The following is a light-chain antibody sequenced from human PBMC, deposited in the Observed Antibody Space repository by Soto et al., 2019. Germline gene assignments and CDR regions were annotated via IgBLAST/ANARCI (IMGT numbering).Light chain of an antibody. CDR1: QSVSSS. CDR3: QQYNNWPHT. J-gene: IGKJ2*01. CDR2: DTS. V-gene: IGKV3-15*01. Sequence: EIVMTQSPATLSVSPGERATLSCRASQSVSSSLAWYQQKPGQAPRLLSYDTSPKATGIPGRFSGSGSGTEFTLTISSLQSEDVAVYYGQQYNNWPHTFGQGTKLEIK.